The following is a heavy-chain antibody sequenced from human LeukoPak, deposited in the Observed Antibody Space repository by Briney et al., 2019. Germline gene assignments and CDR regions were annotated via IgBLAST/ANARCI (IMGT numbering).Heavy chain of an antibody. D-gene: IGHD2-2*01. CDR2: INHSGST. CDR3: ARVRYCSSTSCP. J-gene: IGHJ5*02. V-gene: IGHV4-34*01. Sequence: SETLSLTCAVYGGSFSGYYWSWIRQPPGKGLEWIGEINHSGSTNYNPSLKSRVTISVDTSKYQFSLKLSSVTAADTAVYYCARVRYCSSTSCPWGQGTLVTVSS. CDR1: GGSFSGYY.